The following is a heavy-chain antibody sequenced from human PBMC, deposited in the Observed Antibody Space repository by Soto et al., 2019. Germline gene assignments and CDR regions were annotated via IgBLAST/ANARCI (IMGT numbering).Heavy chain of an antibody. V-gene: IGHV4-31*03. CDR1: GRSFSSGGYY. CDR3: VRDRALDSSGHWFDT. J-gene: IGHJ5*02. Sequence: LSLTCTVSGRSFSSGGYYWTWIRQHPGRGLEWIGYIYHIGSPYYNPSLESRVTISLDTSKNQFSLNLTSVTAGDTAIYYCVRDRALDSSGHWFDTWGQGTLVTVSS. CDR2: IYHIGSP. D-gene: IGHD6-19*01.